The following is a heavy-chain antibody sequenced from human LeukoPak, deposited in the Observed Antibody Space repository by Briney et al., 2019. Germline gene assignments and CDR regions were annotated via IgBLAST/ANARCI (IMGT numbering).Heavy chain of an antibody. V-gene: IGHV4-4*07. D-gene: IGHD2-15*01. CDR1: GGSINNYY. Sequence: MPSETLSLTCTVSGGSINNYYWSWIRQPAGKELEWIGRICTRRSTNYNPSLKSRVTMSVDTSKNQFSLKLSSVTAADTAVYYCARGRYCSADICSGGDAFDIWGQGTMVSVSS. J-gene: IGHJ3*02. CDR2: ICTRRST. CDR3: ARGRYCSADICSGGDAFDI.